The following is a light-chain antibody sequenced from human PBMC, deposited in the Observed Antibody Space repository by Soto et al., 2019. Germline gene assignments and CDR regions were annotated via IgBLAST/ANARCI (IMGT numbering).Light chain of an antibody. V-gene: IGLV2-18*02. CDR1: SSDVGSYNR. J-gene: IGLJ1*01. Sequence: QSVLTQPPSVSGSPGQSVTISCTGTSSDVGSYNRVSWYQQPPGTAPKLMIYEVSNRPSGVPDRFSGSKSGNTASLTISGLQAEDEADYYCSSYTSSTPYVFGNGTKVTVL. CDR3: SSYTSSTPYV. CDR2: EVS.